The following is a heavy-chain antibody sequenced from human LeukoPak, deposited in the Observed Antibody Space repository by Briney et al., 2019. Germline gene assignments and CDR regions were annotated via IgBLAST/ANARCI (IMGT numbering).Heavy chain of an antibody. CDR2: ISSSGSTI. Sequence: GGSLRLSCAASGFTFSDYYMSWIRQAPGKGLEWVSYISSSGSTIYYADSVKGRFTISRDNAKNSLYLQMNSLRAEDTAVYYCAKDRLRWAQLQYYFDYWAQGTLVTVSS. V-gene: IGHV3-11*01. CDR1: GFTFSDYY. J-gene: IGHJ4*02. D-gene: IGHD2-21*01. CDR3: AKDRLRWAQLQYYFDY.